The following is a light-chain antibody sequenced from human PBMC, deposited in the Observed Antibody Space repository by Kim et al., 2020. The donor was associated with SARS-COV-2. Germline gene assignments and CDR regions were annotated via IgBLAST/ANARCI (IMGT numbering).Light chain of an antibody. CDR1: QTIRTW. J-gene: IGKJ3*01. V-gene: IGKV1-5*01. CDR3: QEYNSDFT. CDR2: DAS. Sequence: GDRVTITSRDSQTIRTWLAWYQQKPGKPPNALISDASSLESGVPSRFSGSGSGTEFTLTISILQPDDFATYYCQEYNSDFTFGPGTKVDIK.